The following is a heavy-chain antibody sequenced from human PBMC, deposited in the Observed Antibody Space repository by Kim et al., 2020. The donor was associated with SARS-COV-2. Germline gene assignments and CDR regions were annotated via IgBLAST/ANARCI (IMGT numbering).Heavy chain of an antibody. Sequence: GGSLRLSCAASGFTFSDYYMSWIRQAPGKGLGWVSYISSSSSYTNYADSVKGRFTISRDNAKNSLYLQMNSLRAEDTAVYYCARDDAAAAGFYYYYGMDVWGQGTTVTVPS. CDR2: ISSSSSYT. V-gene: IGHV3-11*05. CDR3: ARDDAAAAGFYYYYGMDV. D-gene: IGHD6-13*01. J-gene: IGHJ6*02. CDR1: GFTFSDYY.